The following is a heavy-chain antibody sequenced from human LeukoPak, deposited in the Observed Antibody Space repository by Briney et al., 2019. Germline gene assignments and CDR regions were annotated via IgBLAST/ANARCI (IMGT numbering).Heavy chain of an antibody. D-gene: IGHD2-21*02. CDR3: ARERPLGDCGGDCNWFDP. Sequence: GGSLRLSCAASGFTVSSNYMSWVRQAPGKGLEWVSVIYSGGSTYYADSVKGRFTISRDNSKNTLYLQMNSLRAEDTAVYYCARERPLGDCGGDCNWFDPWGQGTLVTVSS. CDR2: IYSGGST. CDR1: GFTVSSNY. J-gene: IGHJ5*02. V-gene: IGHV3-66*01.